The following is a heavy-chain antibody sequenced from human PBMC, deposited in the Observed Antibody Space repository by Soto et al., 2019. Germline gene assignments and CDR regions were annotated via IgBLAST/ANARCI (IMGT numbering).Heavy chain of an antibody. CDR3: ARYYGDYLSNWYFDL. Sequence: EVQLVESGGGLVQPGGSLRLSCAASGFTFSSYWMNWVRQAPGKGLEWVANIKEDGSDKYYVDSVKGRFTISRDNAKNSLYLQMNSLRAEDTAVYYCARYYGDYLSNWYFDLWGRGTLVTVSS. V-gene: IGHV3-7*01. J-gene: IGHJ2*01. CDR1: GFTFSSYW. D-gene: IGHD4-17*01. CDR2: IKEDGSDK.